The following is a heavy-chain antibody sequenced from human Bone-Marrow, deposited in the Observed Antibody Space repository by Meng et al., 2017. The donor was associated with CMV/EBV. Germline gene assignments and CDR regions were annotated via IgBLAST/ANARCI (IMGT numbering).Heavy chain of an antibody. CDR1: GYTFTDYY. Sequence: APVKVSCKASGYTFTDYYMHWVRQAPGQGLEWMGWINPYNGDTHCAQEFQGRVTMTRDTSISTAYMELSRLRYDDTAVYYCARVLSSWFDPWGQGTLVTVSS. CDR3: ARVLSSWFDP. V-gene: IGHV1-2*02. D-gene: IGHD2/OR15-2a*01. J-gene: IGHJ5*02. CDR2: INPYNGDT.